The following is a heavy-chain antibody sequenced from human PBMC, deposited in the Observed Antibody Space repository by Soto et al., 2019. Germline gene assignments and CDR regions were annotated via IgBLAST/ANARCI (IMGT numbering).Heavy chain of an antibody. D-gene: IGHD6-19*01. V-gene: IGHV3-23*01. CDR3: ANPPGAANSSGWYSGY. J-gene: IGHJ4*02. CDR1: GFTFSSYA. Sequence: EVQLLESGGGLVQPGGSLRLSCAASGFTFSSYAMIWVRQAPGKGLEWVSAISGSGGSTYYADSVKGRFTISRDNTKNTRYLQMNSLRAEDTAVYYCANPPGAANSSGWYSGYWGQGTLVTVSS. CDR2: ISGSGGST.